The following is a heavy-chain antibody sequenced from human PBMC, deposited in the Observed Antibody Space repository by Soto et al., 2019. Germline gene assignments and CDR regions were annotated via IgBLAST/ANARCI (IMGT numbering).Heavy chain of an antibody. J-gene: IGHJ4*02. CDR1: GYTFTSYG. CDR3: ARVDPIVATASFDY. V-gene: IGHV1-18*01. Sequence: ASVKVSCKASGYTFTSYGISWVRQAPGQGLEWMGWISAYNGNTNYAQKLQGRVTMTTDTSTSTAYMELRSLRSDDTAVYYCARVDPIVATASFDYWGQGTLVTVSS. CDR2: ISAYNGNT. D-gene: IGHD5-12*01.